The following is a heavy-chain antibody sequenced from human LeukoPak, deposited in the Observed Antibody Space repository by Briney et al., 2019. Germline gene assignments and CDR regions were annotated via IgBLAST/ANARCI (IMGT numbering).Heavy chain of an antibody. CDR2: ISAYNGNT. CDR3: AREGHEYYYDSSAYLDY. CDR1: GYTFTSYG. J-gene: IGHJ4*02. D-gene: IGHD3-22*01. Sequence: GASVKVSCKASGYTFTSYGISWVRQAPGQGLEWMGWISAYNGNTNYAQKFQGRVTMTTDTSTSTAYMELRSLRSDDTAVYYCAREGHEYYYDSSAYLDYWGQGTLVTVSS. V-gene: IGHV1-18*01.